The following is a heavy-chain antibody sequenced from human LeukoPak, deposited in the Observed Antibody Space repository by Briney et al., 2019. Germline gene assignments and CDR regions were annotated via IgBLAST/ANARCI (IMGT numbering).Heavy chain of an antibody. CDR1: GGSISSYY. CDR3: ASTSYGYGSLDY. Sequence: PSETLSLTCTVSGGSISSYYWSWIRQPPGKGLEWIGYIYYSGSTNYNPSLKGRVTISVDTSKNQFSLKLSSVTAADTAVYYCASTSYGYGSLDYWGQGTLVTVSS. J-gene: IGHJ4*02. CDR2: IYYSGST. D-gene: IGHD5-18*01. V-gene: IGHV4-59*08.